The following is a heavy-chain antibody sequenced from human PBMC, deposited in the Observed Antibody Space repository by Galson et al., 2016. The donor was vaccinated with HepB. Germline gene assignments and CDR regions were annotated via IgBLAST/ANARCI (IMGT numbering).Heavy chain of an antibody. Sequence: SLRLSCAASESTFTRHGMQLVRQAPGKGLKWVAVIWYDGSKTYYADSVKGRFTISRDNSKNTLYLQMNSLRAEDTAVYYCARVSLEAIRNYHMDVWGKGTTVTVSS. CDR3: ARVSLEAIRNYHMDV. J-gene: IGHJ6*03. V-gene: IGHV3-33*01. D-gene: IGHD1-14*01. CDR1: ESTFTRHG. CDR2: IWYDGSKT.